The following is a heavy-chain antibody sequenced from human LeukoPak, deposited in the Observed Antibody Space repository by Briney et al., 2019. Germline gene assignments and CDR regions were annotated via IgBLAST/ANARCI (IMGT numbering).Heavy chain of an antibody. J-gene: IGHJ4*02. Sequence: SETLSLTCAVYGGSFSGYYWSWIRQPPGKGLEWIGEINHSGSTNYNPSLKSRVTISVDTPKNQFSLKLSSVTAADTAVYYCASISGSYFKPFDYWGQGTLVTVSS. CDR2: INHSGST. CDR1: GGSFSGYY. V-gene: IGHV4-34*01. CDR3: ASISGSYFKPFDY. D-gene: IGHD1-26*01.